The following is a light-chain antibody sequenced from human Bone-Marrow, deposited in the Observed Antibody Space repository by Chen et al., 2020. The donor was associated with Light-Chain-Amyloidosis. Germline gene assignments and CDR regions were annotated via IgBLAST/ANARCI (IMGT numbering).Light chain of an antibody. CDR2: SAS. CDR1: QAIRSD. V-gene: IGKV1-6*02. J-gene: IGKJ2*01. CDR3: LQDYSYPHT. Sequence: IQMTQSPSSLSAFVGDRVTITCRASQAIRSDLGWYQQKPGKAPNLLIYSASTVQTGVPSRFSGSGSGTNFTLTISSLQPEDFATYYCLQDYSYPHTFGQGTKLEI.